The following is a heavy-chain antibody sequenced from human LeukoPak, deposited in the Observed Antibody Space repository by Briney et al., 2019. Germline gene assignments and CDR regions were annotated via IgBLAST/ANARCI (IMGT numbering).Heavy chain of an antibody. J-gene: IGHJ3*02. CDR1: GFTFGSYG. V-gene: IGHV3-30*02. Sequence: GGSLRLSCAASGFTFGSYGMHWVRQAPGKGLEWVAFIRYDGSNKYYADSVKGRFTISRDNSKNTLYLQMNSLRAEDTAVYYCAKEGYSESNAFDIWGQGTMVTVSS. CDR3: AKEGYSESNAFDI. D-gene: IGHD2-15*01. CDR2: IRYDGSNK.